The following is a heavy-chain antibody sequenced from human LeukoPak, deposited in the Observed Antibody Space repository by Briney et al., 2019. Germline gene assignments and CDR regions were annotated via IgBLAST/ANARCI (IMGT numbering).Heavy chain of an antibody. V-gene: IGHV3-7*01. J-gene: IGHJ6*03. CDR1: GFTFSSYW. Sequence: GGSLRLSCAASGFTFSSYWMSWVRQAPGKGLEWVANIKQDGSEKYYVDSVKGRFTISRDNSKNTLYLQMGSLRAEDMAVYYCAKEELRRITMWGYMDVWGKGTTVTISS. D-gene: IGHD3-10*02. CDR2: IKQDGSEK. CDR3: AKEELRRITMWGYMDV.